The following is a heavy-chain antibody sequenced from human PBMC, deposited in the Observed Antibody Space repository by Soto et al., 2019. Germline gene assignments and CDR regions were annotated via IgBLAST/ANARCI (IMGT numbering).Heavy chain of an antibody. D-gene: IGHD5-12*01. V-gene: IGHV3-30-3*01. CDR1: GLHFSSYA. Sequence: GGSLRLTCAASGLHFSSYAMHLVRHAPGKGLEWVAVISYDGSNKYYADSVKGRFTISRDNSKNTLYLQMNSLRAEDTAVYYCARAKKGDGYNYFTDWYFDLWGRGNLVTVSS. CDR3: ARAKKGDGYNYFTDWYFDL. CDR2: ISYDGSNK. J-gene: IGHJ2*01.